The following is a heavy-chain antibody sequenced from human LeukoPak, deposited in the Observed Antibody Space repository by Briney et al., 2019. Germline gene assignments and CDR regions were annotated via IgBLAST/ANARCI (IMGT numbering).Heavy chain of an antibody. CDR3: ARGDDYKYFDC. CDR2: INAGNGNT. J-gene: IGHJ4*02. Sequence: ASVKVSCKASGYTFTSYAMHWVRQAPGQRFEWMGWINAGNGNTRYSQKFQGRVTITRDKSATTASMAQSRLSSEDTAVYYCARGDDYKYFDCWGQGPLVTVSS. V-gene: IGHV1-3*01. D-gene: IGHD4/OR15-4a*01. CDR1: GYTFTSYA.